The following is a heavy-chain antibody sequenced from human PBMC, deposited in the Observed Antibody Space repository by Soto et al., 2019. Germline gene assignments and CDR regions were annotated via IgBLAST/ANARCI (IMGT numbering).Heavy chain of an antibody. Sequence: PWGSQRRSCVASGFTFSSYWMGWVRHPPGKGLQWLASIKGDGSEKYEVASVKGCSTISRDNTEHSRILHLNSMTAEDTAVYYCVRAPRKSVEYGGGDCFRHYDSWGQGTLVTVSS. CDR3: VRAPRKSVEYGGGDCFRHYDS. CDR2: IKGDGSEK. D-gene: IGHD2-21*02. V-gene: IGHV3-7*03. J-gene: IGHJ4*02. CDR1: GFTFSSYW.